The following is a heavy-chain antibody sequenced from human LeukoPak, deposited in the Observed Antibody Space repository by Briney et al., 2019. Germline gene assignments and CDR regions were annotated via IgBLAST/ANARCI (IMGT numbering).Heavy chain of an antibody. CDR3: ARAAAGSHRYFDY. CDR1: GFTFSSYA. CDR2: ISGSGGST. D-gene: IGHD6-13*01. Sequence: GGSLRLSCAASGFTFSSYAMSWVRQAPGKGLEWVSAISGSGGSTYYADSVKGRFTISRDNAKNSLYLQMNSLRAEDTAVYYCARAAAGSHRYFDYWGQGTLVTVSS. V-gene: IGHV3-23*01. J-gene: IGHJ4*02.